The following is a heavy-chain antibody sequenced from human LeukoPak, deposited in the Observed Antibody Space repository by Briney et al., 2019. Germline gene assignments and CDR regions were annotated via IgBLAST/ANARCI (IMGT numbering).Heavy chain of an antibody. Sequence: ASVKVSCKASGYTFTSYDFNWVRQATGQRPEWMGWMSPNSGDTAYAQKFQDRVTMTRNTSISTAYMELSSLRSDDTAVYYCARGPPNWGYDYWGPGTLVTVSS. CDR3: ARGPPNWGYDY. CDR1: GYTFTSYD. D-gene: IGHD7-27*01. CDR2: MSPNSGDT. V-gene: IGHV1-8*01. J-gene: IGHJ4*02.